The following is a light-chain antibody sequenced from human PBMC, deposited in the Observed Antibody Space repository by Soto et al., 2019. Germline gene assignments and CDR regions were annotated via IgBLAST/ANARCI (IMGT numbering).Light chain of an antibody. CDR1: QDISTD. Sequence: DIQMTQAPSSLSASVGDRVTITCRARQDISTDLAWYQQKPGKDPKLLISAAYTLHSGVPPRFSGSGSATDFTLTNTSLQPEDVDSYSGQNYDNAPVTCGGGTKVEIK. CDR2: AAY. CDR3: QNYDNAPVT. V-gene: IGKV1-27*01. J-gene: IGKJ4*01.